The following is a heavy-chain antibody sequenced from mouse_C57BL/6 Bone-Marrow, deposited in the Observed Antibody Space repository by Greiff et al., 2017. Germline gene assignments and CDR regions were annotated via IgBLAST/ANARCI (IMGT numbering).Heavy chain of an antibody. CDR2: IDPSDSDT. V-gene: IGHV1-50*01. Sequence: QVQLQQPGAELVKPGASVKLSCKASGYTFTSYWMQWVKQRPGQGLEWIGEIDPSDSDTNYNQKFKGKATLPVDTSSSTAYMPLSSLTSEDSAVDYCSRGYWAWFAYWGQGTLVTVSA. J-gene: IGHJ3*01. D-gene: IGHD4-1*01. CDR3: SRGYWAWFAY. CDR1: GYTFTSYW.